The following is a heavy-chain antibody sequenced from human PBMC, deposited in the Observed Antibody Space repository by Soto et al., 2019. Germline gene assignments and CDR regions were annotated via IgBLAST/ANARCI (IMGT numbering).Heavy chain of an antibody. CDR3: AITMPAIYYFGS. D-gene: IGHD1-20*01. CDR1: QFNLDTFRTSV. Sequence: SVKVSCKASQFNLDTFRTSVVQWVRQARGQGLEWVGWVVVGSGLTNYAQQFQGKVTITWDMSTSTAYMELSSLRSEDTAVYYCAITMPAIYYFGSWGQGTQVTVSS. J-gene: IGHJ4*02. CDR2: VVVGSGLT. V-gene: IGHV1-58*01.